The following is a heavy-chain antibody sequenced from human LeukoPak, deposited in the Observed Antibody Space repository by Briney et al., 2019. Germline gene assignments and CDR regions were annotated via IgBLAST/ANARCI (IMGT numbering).Heavy chain of an antibody. CDR3: ARDSNVVVTAAGY. CDR2: ISYDGSNK. D-gene: IGHD2-21*02. V-gene: IGHV3-30-3*01. CDR1: GFTFSSYA. Sequence: PGGSLRLSCAASGFTFSSYAMHWVRQAPGKGLEWVAVISYDGSNKYYADSVKGRFTISRDNSKNTLYLQMNSLRAEDTAVYYCARDSNVVVTAAGYWGQGTLVTVSS. J-gene: IGHJ4*02.